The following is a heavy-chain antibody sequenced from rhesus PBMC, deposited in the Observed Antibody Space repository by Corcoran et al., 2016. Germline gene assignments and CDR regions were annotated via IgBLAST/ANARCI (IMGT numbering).Heavy chain of an antibody. CDR3: ARRDYDSAHYIDY. D-gene: IGHD3-28*01. Sequence: QVQLQESGPGLVKPSETLSPTFTVYGGSLSGYYYWTWIRQPPGKGLGWIGGGHGSRATTHYRPSLRSRVTISKASSKNQFSLNLSSVTAADTAVYYCARRDYDSAHYIDYWGQGVLVTVSS. V-gene: IGHV4-143*01. CDR2: GHGSRATT. CDR1: GGSLSGYYY. J-gene: IGHJ4*01.